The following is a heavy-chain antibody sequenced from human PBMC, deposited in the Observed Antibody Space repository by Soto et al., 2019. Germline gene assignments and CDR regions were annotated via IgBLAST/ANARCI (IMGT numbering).Heavy chain of an antibody. CDR2: IYYSGST. Sequence: SETLSLTCTVSGGSISRADYYWSWVRQPPGKGLEWIGYIYYSGSTFFNPSLKSRVTISKDTSRNQFSLRLNSVTAAGTAVYYCARAIVVTIGGMDVWGQGTTVTVSS. J-gene: IGHJ6*02. CDR1: GGSISRADYY. V-gene: IGHV4-30-4*01. D-gene: IGHD5-12*01. CDR3: ARAIVVTIGGMDV.